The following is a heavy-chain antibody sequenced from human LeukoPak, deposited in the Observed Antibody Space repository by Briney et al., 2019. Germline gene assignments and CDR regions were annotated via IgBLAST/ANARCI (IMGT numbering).Heavy chain of an antibody. CDR1: GGSFSGYY. CDR2: INHSGST. J-gene: IGHJ6*03. CDR3: ARGPHCSSTSCPSDDYYYYMDV. Sequence: SETLSLTCAVYGGSFSGYYWSWIRQPPGKGLEWIGEINHSGSTNYNQSLKSRVTISVDTSKNQFSLKLSSVTAADTAVYYCARGPHCSSTSCPSDDYYYYMDVWGKGTTVTVSS. V-gene: IGHV4-34*01. D-gene: IGHD2-2*01.